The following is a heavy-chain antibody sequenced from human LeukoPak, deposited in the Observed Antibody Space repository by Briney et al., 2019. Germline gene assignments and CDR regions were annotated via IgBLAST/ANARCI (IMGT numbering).Heavy chain of an antibody. D-gene: IGHD2-2*01. Sequence: SETLSLTCTVSGGSISSGSRYWSWIRQPAGKGLEYIGRMYASGNTNYNPSLESRVTISVDTSKNQFSLKLNSVTAADTAIYYCASERAAAISYYYYYYMDVWGKGTTVTVSS. CDR3: ASERAAAISYYYYYYMDV. J-gene: IGHJ6*03. CDR1: GGSISSGSRY. CDR2: MYASGNT. V-gene: IGHV4-61*02.